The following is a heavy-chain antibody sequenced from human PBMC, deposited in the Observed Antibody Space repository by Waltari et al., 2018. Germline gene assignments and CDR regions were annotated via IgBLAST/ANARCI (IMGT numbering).Heavy chain of an antibody. V-gene: IGHV3-7*01. J-gene: IGHJ4*02. CDR2: IKEDGSAQ. CDR3: ARDGGASGSYDY. D-gene: IGHD3-10*01. Sequence: EVQLVESGGVLVQPGGSLRLSCEASGFMFSRYWMTWVRQAPGKGLEWVANIKEDGSAQTYGDSVRGRFIISRDNAQNSLYLQMNYLRAEDTAVYYCARDGGASGSYDYWGQGTL. CDR1: GFMFSRYW.